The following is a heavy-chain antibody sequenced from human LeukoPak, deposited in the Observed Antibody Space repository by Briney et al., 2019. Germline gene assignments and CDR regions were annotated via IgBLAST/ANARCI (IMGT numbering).Heavy chain of an antibody. D-gene: IGHD6-13*01. Sequence: GGSLRLSCAASGFTFSDYYMSWIRQAPGKGREWVSYISSSGSTIYYADSVKGRFTISSDNAKTSLYLQMNSLRAEDTAVYYCAREEHRGMAPSYYFDYWGQGTLVTVSS. V-gene: IGHV3-11*01. CDR1: GFTFSDYY. J-gene: IGHJ4*02. CDR3: AREEHRGMAPSYYFDY. CDR2: ISSSGSTI.